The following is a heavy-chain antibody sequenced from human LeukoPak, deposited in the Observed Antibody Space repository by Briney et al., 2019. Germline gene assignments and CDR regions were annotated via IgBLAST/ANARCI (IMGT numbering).Heavy chain of an antibody. J-gene: IGHJ4*02. D-gene: IGHD4-17*01. Sequence: GGSLRLSCAASGFTFSSHGMHWVRQAPGKGLEWVAFIRYDGSNKYYADSVKGRFTISRDNSKNTLYLQMNSLRAEDTAVYYCAKDRPQYGDSPGYWGQGTLVTVSS. V-gene: IGHV3-30*02. CDR2: IRYDGSNK. CDR3: AKDRPQYGDSPGY. CDR1: GFTFSSHG.